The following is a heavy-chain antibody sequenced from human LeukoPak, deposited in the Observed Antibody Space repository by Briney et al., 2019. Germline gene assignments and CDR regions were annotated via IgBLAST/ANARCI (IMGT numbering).Heavy chain of an antibody. D-gene: IGHD3-16*01. CDR3: AKDDDWGRYKH. V-gene: IGHV3-23*01. CDR2: ISGSGDTT. Sequence: PGGSLRLSCATSGFIFSNYAVNWVRQAPGKGLEWVSIISGSGDTTYYADSVKGRFTISRDNFKNTLSLQVNSLRAEDTAMYYCAKDDDWGRYKHWGQGTLVTVSS. CDR1: GFIFSNYA. J-gene: IGHJ1*01.